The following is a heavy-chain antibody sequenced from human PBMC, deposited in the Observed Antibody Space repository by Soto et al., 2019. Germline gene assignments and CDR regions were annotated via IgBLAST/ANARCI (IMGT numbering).Heavy chain of an antibody. CDR2: ISAYTGNT. CDR3: ARRWTTGEIDY. D-gene: IGHD4-17*01. J-gene: IGHJ4*02. V-gene: IGHV1-18*01. Sequence: QVQLVQSGGEVKKPGASVKVSCKASGYIFNSLGIRWVRQAPGQGLEWMGWISAYTGNTKYAQNFQGRVTMTTDTSTSTGYMELRSLRSDDTAVDYCARRWTTGEIDYWGQGTLVTVSS. CDR1: GYIFNSLG.